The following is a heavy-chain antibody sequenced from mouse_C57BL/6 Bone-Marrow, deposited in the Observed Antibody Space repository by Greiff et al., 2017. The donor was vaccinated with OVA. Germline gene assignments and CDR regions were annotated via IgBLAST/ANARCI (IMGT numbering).Heavy chain of an antibody. J-gene: IGHJ1*03. CDR3: AREGYYYGSSRHWYFDV. CDR2: ISYDGSN. V-gene: IGHV3-6*01. D-gene: IGHD1-1*01. CDR1: GYSITSGYY. Sequence: EVKLLESGPGLVKPSQSLSLTCSVTGYSITSGYYWNWIRQFPGNKLEWMGYISYDGSNNYNPSLKNRISITRDTSKNQFFLKLNSVTTEDTATYYCAREGYYYGSSRHWYFDVWGTGTTVTVSS.